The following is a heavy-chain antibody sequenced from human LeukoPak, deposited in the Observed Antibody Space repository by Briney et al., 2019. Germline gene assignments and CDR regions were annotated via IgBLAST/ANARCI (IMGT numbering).Heavy chain of an antibody. V-gene: IGHV4-34*01. CDR2: INHSGST. CDR3: ARLHNSGWSDY. Sequence: SETLSLTCAVYGGSFSGYYWSWIRQPPGKGLEWIGEINHSGSTNYNPPLKSRVTISVDTSKIQFSLKLSSVTAADTAVYYCARLHNSGWSDYWGQGTLVTVSS. J-gene: IGHJ4*02. D-gene: IGHD6-19*01. CDR1: GGSFSGYY.